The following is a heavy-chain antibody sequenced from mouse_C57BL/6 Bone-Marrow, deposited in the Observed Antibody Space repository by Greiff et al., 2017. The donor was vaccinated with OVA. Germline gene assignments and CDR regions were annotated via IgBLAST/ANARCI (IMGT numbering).Heavy chain of an antibody. D-gene: IGHD5-5*01. CDR2: IDPENGDT. Sequence: VQLQQSGAELVRPGASVKLSCTASGFNIKDDYMHWVKQRPEQGLEWIGWIDPENGDTEYASKFQGTATITAETSSNTAYLQLSSLTSEDTAVYYCYRRWYFDVWGTGTPVTVSS. CDR1: GFNIKDDY. J-gene: IGHJ1*03. V-gene: IGHV14-4*01. CDR3: YRRWYFDV.